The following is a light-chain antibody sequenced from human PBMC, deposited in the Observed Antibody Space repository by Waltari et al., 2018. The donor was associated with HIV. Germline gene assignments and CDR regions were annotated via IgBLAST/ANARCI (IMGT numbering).Light chain of an antibody. J-gene: IGLJ3*02. CDR2: EVN. CDR3: GSYTSSTAWV. CDR1: TSAFGDYDH. Sequence: QSALTQPASVSGSPGQSITISCTGTTSAFGDYDHVSWYQQHPGKTPKPIMYEVNNRPAGVSNRFSGSKSGNTASLTFSGLQAEDEADYDCGSYTSSTAWVFGGGT. V-gene: IGLV2-14*01.